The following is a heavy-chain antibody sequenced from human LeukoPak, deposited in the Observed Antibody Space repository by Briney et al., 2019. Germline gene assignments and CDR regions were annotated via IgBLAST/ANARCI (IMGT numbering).Heavy chain of an antibody. V-gene: IGHV6-1*01. CDR2: TYYRSKWYN. CDR3: ARDSDWAPFDY. Sequence: SQTLSLTCALSGDSVSSNSAAWHWIRLSPSRGLEWLGRTYYRSKWYNDYAVSVKSRITINPDTSNNQCSLQLNSVTPEDTAVYYCARDSDWAPFDYWGQGTLVTVSP. CDR1: GDSVSSNSAA. J-gene: IGHJ4*02. D-gene: IGHD3-9*01.